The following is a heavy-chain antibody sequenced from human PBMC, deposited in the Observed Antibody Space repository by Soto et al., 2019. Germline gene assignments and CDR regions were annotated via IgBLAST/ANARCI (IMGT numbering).Heavy chain of an antibody. CDR2: IYSGGNT. J-gene: IGHJ4*02. D-gene: IGHD2-21*02. CDR3: AGDRTANRYFAS. Sequence: EVQLVESGGGLIQPGGSLRLSCAASGFTVSSNHMHWVRQAPGKGLEWVSVIYSGGNTYYADSVKGRFTVSRDESNNSLYLQMDPLRTDDTAVYSCAGDRTANRYFASGGQGTLVPLPS. V-gene: IGHV3-53*01. CDR1: GFTVSSNH.